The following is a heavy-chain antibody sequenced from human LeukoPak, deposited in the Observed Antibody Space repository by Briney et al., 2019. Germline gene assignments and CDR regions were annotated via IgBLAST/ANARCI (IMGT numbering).Heavy chain of an antibody. CDR2: INHSGST. J-gene: IGHJ4*02. CDR1: GGSFSGYY. D-gene: IGHD5-18*01. Sequence: SETLSLTCAVYGGSFSGYYWSWIHQPPGKGLEWVGEINHSGSTNYNPSLKSRVTISVDTPKNQTSLKLAYVTAAGTAVYYCARGHKGIQVWCQGTLVTVSS. CDR3: ARGHKGIQV. V-gene: IGHV4-34*01.